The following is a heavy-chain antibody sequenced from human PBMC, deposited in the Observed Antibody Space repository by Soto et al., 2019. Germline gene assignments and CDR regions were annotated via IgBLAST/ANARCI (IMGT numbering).Heavy chain of an antibody. Sequence: GGSLRLSCAASGFTFSDYYMSWIRQAPGKGLEWVSYISSSGSTIYYADSVKGRFTISRDNAKNSLYLQMNSLRAADTAVYYCARGSLPFADLVPTTIYGMDVWGQGTTVTVSS. D-gene: IGHD1-1*01. J-gene: IGHJ6*02. CDR1: GFTFSDYY. V-gene: IGHV3-11*01. CDR2: ISSSGSTI. CDR3: ARGSLPFADLVPTTIYGMDV.